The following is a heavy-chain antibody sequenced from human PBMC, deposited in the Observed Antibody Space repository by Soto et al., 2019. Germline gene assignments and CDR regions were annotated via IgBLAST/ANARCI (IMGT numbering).Heavy chain of an antibody. V-gene: IGHV4-39*01. CDR3: ARTYSSSSVWFDP. CDR1: GGSISSSSYY. D-gene: IGHD6-6*01. J-gene: IGHJ5*02. Sequence: SETLSLTCTVSGGSISSSSYYWGWIRQPPGKGLEWIGSIYYSGSTYYNPSLKSRVTISVDTSKNQFSLKLSSVTAADTAVYYCARTYSSSSVWFDPWGQGTLVTVS. CDR2: IYYSGST.